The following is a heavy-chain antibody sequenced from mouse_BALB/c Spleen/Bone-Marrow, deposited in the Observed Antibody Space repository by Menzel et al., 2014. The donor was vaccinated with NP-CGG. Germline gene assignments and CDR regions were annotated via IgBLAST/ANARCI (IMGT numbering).Heavy chain of an antibody. V-gene: IGHV3-1*02. CDR2: LHYSGYT. CDR1: AYSITSGYG. CDR3: AREDRYEAFFPY. J-gene: IGHJ3*01. Sequence: EVMLVESGPDLVKPSQSLSLTCTVTAYSITSGYGWHWIRQFPGNKLEWMAYLHYSGYTDYNSSLKSRISITRDTSKNQFFLQLNSVTSEDTATYFCAREDRYEAFFPYWGQGTLVTVSA. D-gene: IGHD2-14*01.